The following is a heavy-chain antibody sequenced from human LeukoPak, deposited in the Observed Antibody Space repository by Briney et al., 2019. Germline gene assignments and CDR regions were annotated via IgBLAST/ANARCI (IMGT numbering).Heavy chain of an antibody. V-gene: IGHV1-2*02. Sequence: ASVKVSCKASGYTFIGYYMHWVRQAPGQGLVWMGWINPNSGGTNYAQKFQGRVTMTRETSISTAYMELSRLRSDDTAVYYCVRGGYYDILTGYLNYWGQGTLVTVSS. CDR2: INPNSGGT. CDR3: VRGGYYDILTGYLNY. D-gene: IGHD3-9*01. CDR1: GYTFIGYY. J-gene: IGHJ4*02.